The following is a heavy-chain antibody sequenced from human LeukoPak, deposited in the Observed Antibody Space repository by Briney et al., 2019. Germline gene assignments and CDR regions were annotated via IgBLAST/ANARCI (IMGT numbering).Heavy chain of an antibody. CDR1: GHTFTSYD. V-gene: IGHV1-8*01. CDR3: ASVGFGYYYGTGSYSN. J-gene: IGHJ4*02. CDR2: MNPNSGNT. D-gene: IGHD3-10*01. Sequence: ASVKVSCKASGHTFTSYDINWVRQATGQGLEWMGWMNPNSGNTGYAQKFQGRVTMTRNTSISTAYMELSSLRSEDTAVYYCASVGFGYYYGTGSYSNWGQGTLVTVSS.